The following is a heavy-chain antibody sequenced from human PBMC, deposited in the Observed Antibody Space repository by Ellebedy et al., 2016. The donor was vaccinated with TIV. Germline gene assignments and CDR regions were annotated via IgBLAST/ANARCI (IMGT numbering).Heavy chain of an antibody. CDR3: ARASKTGYYYYYMDV. CDR1: GGSISSGGYY. CDR2: IYHSGST. D-gene: IGHD2/OR15-2a*01. J-gene: IGHJ6*03. V-gene: IGHV4-30-2*01. Sequence: SETLSLTXTVSGGSISSGGYYSSWIRQHPGKGLEWIGYIYHSGSTYYNPSLKSRVTISVDRSKNQFSLKLSSVTAADTAVYYCARASKTGYYYYYMDVWGKGTTVTVSS.